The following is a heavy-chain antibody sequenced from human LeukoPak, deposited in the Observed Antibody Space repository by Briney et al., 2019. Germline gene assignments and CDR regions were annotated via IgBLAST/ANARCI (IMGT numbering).Heavy chain of an antibody. CDR3: AKDYGGWTNWFDP. CDR1: GFSFSSYG. V-gene: IGHV3-30*02. J-gene: IGHJ5*02. CDR2: IRYDGSSK. D-gene: IGHD4-23*01. Sequence: PGGSLRLSCAASGFSFSSYGMHWFRQAPGKGLEWVAFIRYDGSSKYYADSVKGRFTISRDNSKSTLYLQMNSLRAEDTAVYYCAKDYGGWTNWFDPWGQGTLVTVSS.